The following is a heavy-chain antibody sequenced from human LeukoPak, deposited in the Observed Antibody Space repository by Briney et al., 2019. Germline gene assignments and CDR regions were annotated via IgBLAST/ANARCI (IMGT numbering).Heavy chain of an antibody. Sequence: GGSLRLSWAASGFTFSSYAMSWVRQAPGKGLEWVSAISGSGCSTYYAGSVKGRFIISRDNSKKTQYLQMNSLMAEDTAVYYCAKDPPGVGATTNHPDDYWGQGTLVTVSS. J-gene: IGHJ4*02. CDR1: GFTFSSYA. D-gene: IGHD1-26*01. CDR2: ISGSGCST. V-gene: IGHV3-23*01. CDR3: AKDPPGVGATTNHPDDY.